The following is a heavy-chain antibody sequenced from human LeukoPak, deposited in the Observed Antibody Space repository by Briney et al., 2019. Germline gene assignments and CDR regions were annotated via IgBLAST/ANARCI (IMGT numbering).Heavy chain of an antibody. D-gene: IGHD2-2*02. CDR1: GFTFSSYS. J-gene: IGHJ4*02. V-gene: IGHV3-21*01. CDR2: ISSSSSYI. Sequence: GGSMSFYCAASGFTFSSYSMNWVRKPPGKGMKWVSSISSSSSYIYYADSVKGRFTISRDNGKNSLYLQMDSLGAEDTAVYYCATTPYCSSTSCYRAFYFDYWGQGTLVTVSS. CDR3: ATTPYCSSTSCYRAFYFDY.